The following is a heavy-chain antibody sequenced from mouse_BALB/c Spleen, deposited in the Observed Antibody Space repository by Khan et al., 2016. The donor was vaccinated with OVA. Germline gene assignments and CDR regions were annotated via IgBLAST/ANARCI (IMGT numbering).Heavy chain of an antibody. CDR3: ANHGSSSAWLTY. Sequence: VQLVESGAELAKPVASVKMSCKASGYTFTSYWMHWVKQRPGQGLEWIGYINPSTGYTEYNQRFKDKATLTADKSSSTAYMQLSSLTSEESAVYYCANHGSSSAWLTYWGQGTLVTVSA. CDR1: GYTFTSYW. D-gene: IGHD1-1*01. CDR2: INPSTGYT. J-gene: IGHJ3*01. V-gene: IGHV1-7*01.